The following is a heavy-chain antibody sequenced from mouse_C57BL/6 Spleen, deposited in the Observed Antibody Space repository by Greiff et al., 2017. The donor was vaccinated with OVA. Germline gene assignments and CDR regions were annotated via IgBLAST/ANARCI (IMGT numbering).Heavy chain of an antibody. D-gene: IGHD2-4*01. CDR2: IHPNSGST. CDR3: ARGGFYYDYDGDY. J-gene: IGHJ2*01. V-gene: IGHV1-64*01. Sequence: QVQLQQPGAELVKPGASVKLSCKASGYTFTSYWMHWVKQRPGQGLEWIGMIHPNSGSTNYNEKFKSKATLTVDKSSSTAYMQLSSLTSEDSAVYYCARGGFYYDYDGDYGGQGTTLTVSS. CDR1: GYTFTSYW.